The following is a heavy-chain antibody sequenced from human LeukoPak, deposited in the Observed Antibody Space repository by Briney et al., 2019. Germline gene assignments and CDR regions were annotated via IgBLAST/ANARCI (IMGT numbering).Heavy chain of an antibody. Sequence: ASVKVPCKTSGYTFTSYYMHWVRQAPGQGLEWMGWVNPTSGGTNYAQKFQGRVTMTRDTSISTAYMELSRLRSDDTAVYYCARGGAIKDIVVVPAALADYWGQGTLVTVSS. V-gene: IGHV1-2*02. CDR1: GYTFTSYY. CDR2: VNPTSGGT. CDR3: ARGGAIKDIVVVPAALADY. D-gene: IGHD2-2*01. J-gene: IGHJ4*02.